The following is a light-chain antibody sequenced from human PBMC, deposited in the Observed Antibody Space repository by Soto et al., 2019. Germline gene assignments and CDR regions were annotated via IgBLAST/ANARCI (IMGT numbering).Light chain of an antibody. V-gene: IGLV2-8*01. CDR2: EVN. CDR3: ASHAARGI. CDR1: SSDIGGYNF. J-gene: IGLJ2*01. Sequence: QSALTQPHSASGSPGQSVTISCTGTSSDIGGYNFVSWYQQHPGKAPKLIIYEVNKRPSGVPDRFSGSKSGNTASLTVSGLQAEDEADYFCASHAARGIFGGGTKLTVL.